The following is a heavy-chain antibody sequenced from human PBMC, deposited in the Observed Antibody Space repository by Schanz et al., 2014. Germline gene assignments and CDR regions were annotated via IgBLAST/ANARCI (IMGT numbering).Heavy chain of an antibody. V-gene: IGHV1-69*04. J-gene: IGHJ5*02. D-gene: IGHD3-3*01. Sequence: QVPLVQSGAEVTKPGSSVTVSCTASGDTLSSYGISWVRQAPGQGLEWMGRIIPNLGSANYAQKFQGRVTITADKSTSTVYMELSSLRSEDTAIYYCARGNTIFGVVILGWLDPWGQGTLVTVSS. CDR2: IIPNLGSA. CDR3: ARGNTIFGVVILGWLDP. CDR1: GDTLSSYG.